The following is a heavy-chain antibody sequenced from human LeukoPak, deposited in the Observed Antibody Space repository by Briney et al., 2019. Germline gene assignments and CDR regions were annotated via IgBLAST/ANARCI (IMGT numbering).Heavy chain of an antibody. D-gene: IGHD1-14*01. CDR2: IIPIFGTA. CDR3: ATEPRSV. V-gene: IGHV1-69*05. Sequence: SVKVSCKVSGYTFTSYDTNWVRQAPGQGLEWMGGIIPIFGTANYAQKFQGRVTITTDEATSTAYMGLSSLRSEDTAVYYCATEPRSVWGQGTLVTVFS. CDR1: GYTFTSYD. J-gene: IGHJ4*02.